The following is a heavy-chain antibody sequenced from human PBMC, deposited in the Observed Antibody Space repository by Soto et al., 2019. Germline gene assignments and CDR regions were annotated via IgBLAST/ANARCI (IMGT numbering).Heavy chain of an antibody. CDR3: ARGQGGAAPGPVPGMAV. CDR1: GGSFSGYY. CDR2: INHSGST. V-gene: IGHV4-34*01. D-gene: IGHD2-21*01. Sequence: SETLSLTCAVYGGSFSGYYWSWIRQPPGKGLEWIGEINHSGSTNYNPSLKSRVTISVDTSKNQFSLKLSSVTAADTAVYYCARGQGGAAPGPVPGMAVWGKGTTVTVSS. J-gene: IGHJ6*04.